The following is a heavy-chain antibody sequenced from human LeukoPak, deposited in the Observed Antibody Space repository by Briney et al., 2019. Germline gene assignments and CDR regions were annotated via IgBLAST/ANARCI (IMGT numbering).Heavy chain of an antibody. J-gene: IGHJ4*02. Sequence: GGSLRLSCAASGFTFSSYGMHWVRQAPGKGPEWVAVIWYDGSNKYYADSVKGRFTISRDNSKNTLYLQMNSLRAEDTAVYYCAREGSTYYYDSSGYPKGDYFDYWGQGTLVTVSS. CDR2: IWYDGSNK. D-gene: IGHD3-22*01. V-gene: IGHV3-33*01. CDR1: GFTFSSYG. CDR3: AREGSTYYYDSSGYPKGDYFDY.